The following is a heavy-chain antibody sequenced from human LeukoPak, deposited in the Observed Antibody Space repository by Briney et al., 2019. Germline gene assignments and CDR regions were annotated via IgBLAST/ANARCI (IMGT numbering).Heavy chain of an antibody. CDR2: INHSGST. V-gene: IGHV4-34*01. J-gene: IGHJ4*02. Sequence: SETLSLTCAVYGGSFSGYYWSWIRQPPGKGLEWIGEINHSGSTNYNPSLKSRATISVDTSKNQFSLKLSSVTAADTAVYYCALIQPYYDFLSGYFADDYWGQGTLVTVSS. CDR1: GGSFSGYY. D-gene: IGHD3-3*01. CDR3: ALIQPYYDFLSGYFADDY.